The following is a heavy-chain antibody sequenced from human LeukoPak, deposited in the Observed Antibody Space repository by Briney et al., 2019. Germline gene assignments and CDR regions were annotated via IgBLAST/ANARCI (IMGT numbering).Heavy chain of an antibody. CDR3: ASFYYDSSGYLDY. J-gene: IGHJ4*02. Sequence: GASVKVSCKASGGTFSSYAISWVRQAPGQGLEWMGRIIPIFGTANYAQKFQGRVTITTDESTSTAYMELSSLRSEDTAVYYCASFYYDSSGYLDYWGQGTLVTVSS. D-gene: IGHD3-22*01. CDR2: IIPIFGTA. CDR1: GGTFSSYA. V-gene: IGHV1-69*05.